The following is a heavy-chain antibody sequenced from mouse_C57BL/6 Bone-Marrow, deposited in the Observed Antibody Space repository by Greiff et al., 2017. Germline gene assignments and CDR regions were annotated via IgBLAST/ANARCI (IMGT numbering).Heavy chain of an antibody. V-gene: IGHV1-54*01. J-gene: IGHJ1*03. CDR2: INPGCGGT. CDR1: GYAFTNYL. Sequence: QVQLQQSGAELVRPGTSVKVSCKASGYAFTNYLIEWVKQRPGQGLEWIGVINPGCGGTNYNEKFKGKATLTADKSSSTAYMQLSSLTSEDSAVYFCARGRYWYFDVWGTGTTVTVSS. CDR3: ARGRYWYFDV.